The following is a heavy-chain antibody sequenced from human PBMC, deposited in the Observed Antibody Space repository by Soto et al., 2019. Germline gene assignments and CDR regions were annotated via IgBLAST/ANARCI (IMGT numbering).Heavy chain of an antibody. Sequence: QVQLVQSGTEMKKPGASVKVSCKASGYTFNNYFMHWVRQAPGQGLEWMGIISPSGDRTNYAQKFQGRVTMTRDTSTSTVYMELSSLRSEHTDVYYSARYYSTSPRTYYGMDVWGQGTTVTVSS. J-gene: IGHJ6*02. CDR2: ISPSGDRT. V-gene: IGHV1-46*02. D-gene: IGHD3-10*01. CDR1: GYTFNNYF. CDR3: ARYYSTSPRTYYGMDV.